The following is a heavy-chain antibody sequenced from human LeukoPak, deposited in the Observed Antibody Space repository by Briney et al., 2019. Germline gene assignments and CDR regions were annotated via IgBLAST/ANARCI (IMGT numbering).Heavy chain of an antibody. CDR1: GFTFSSYA. Sequence: PGGSLRLSCAASGFTFSSYAMPWVRQAPGKGLERVAVISYDGSNKYYADSVKGRFTISRDNSKNTLYLQMNSLRAEDTAVYYCAREMDSYGSLYFDYWGQGTLVTVSS. CDR2: ISYDGSNK. J-gene: IGHJ4*02. D-gene: IGHD5-18*01. CDR3: AREMDSYGSLYFDY. V-gene: IGHV3-30-3*01.